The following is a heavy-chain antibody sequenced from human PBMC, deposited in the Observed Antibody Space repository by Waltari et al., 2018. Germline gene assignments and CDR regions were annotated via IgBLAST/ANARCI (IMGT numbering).Heavy chain of an antibody. CDR1: GYTLTELS. D-gene: IGHD6-19*01. V-gene: IGHV1-24*01. CDR3: ATSIRLAGAIDY. CDR2: FDPEDGET. Sequence: QVQLVQSGAEVKKPGASVKVSCKVSGYTLTELSMHWVRQAPGKGLEWMGGFDPEDGETSYEQKFQGRVTMTEDTSTDTAYMELSSLRSEDTAVYYCATSIRLAGAIDYWGQGTLVTVSS. J-gene: IGHJ4*02.